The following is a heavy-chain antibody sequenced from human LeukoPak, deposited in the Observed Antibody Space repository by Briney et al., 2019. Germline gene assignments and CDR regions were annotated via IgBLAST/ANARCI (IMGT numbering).Heavy chain of an antibody. CDR2: IYYSGST. J-gene: IGHJ5*02. Sequence: SETLSLTCTVSGGSISSYYWNWIRQPPGKGLEWIGYIYYSGSTNYNPSLKSRVTISVDTSKNQFSLKLSSVTAAGTAVYYCARQIVVVPAALYWFDPWGQGTLVTVSS. V-gene: IGHV4-59*08. CDR3: ARQIVVVPAALYWFDP. CDR1: GGSISSYY. D-gene: IGHD2-15*01.